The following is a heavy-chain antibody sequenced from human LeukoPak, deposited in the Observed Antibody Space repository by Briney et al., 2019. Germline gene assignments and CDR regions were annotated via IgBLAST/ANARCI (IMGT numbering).Heavy chain of an antibody. D-gene: IGHD1-26*01. CDR2: INHSGST. CDR3: ARVWSYYWYFDL. CDR1: GGAFSGYY. Sequence: PSETLSLTCAVYGGAFSGYYWSWIRQPPGKGLEWIGEINHSGSTNYNPSLKSRVTISVDTSKNQFSLKLSSVTAADTAIYCCARVWSYYWYFDLWGRGTLVTVSS. V-gene: IGHV4-34*01. J-gene: IGHJ2*01.